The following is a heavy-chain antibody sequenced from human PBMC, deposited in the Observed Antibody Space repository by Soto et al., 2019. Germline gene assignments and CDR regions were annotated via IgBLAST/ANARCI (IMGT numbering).Heavy chain of an antibody. CDR3: AKGLALMADH. D-gene: IGHD2-21*01. V-gene: IGHV3-30*18. CDR2: ILYDGSKE. J-gene: IGHJ4*02. CDR1: GFSFNTYV. Sequence: QPGGSLRLSCTDSGFSFNTYVMDWVRQAPGKGLEWVARILYDGSKEYYADPVKGRFTTSRDNSKNTLYLQMDRLRVEDTAVYFCAKGLALMADHWGQGTPVTVSS.